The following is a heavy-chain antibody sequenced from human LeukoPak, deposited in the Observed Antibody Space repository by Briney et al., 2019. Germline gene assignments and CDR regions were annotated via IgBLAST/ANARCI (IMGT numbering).Heavy chain of an antibody. J-gene: IGHJ4*02. CDR1: GFSSGRYR. Sequence: GGSWRPSGAASGFSSGRYRMNWVRQVPGRGLGGVSSISSNGDYIYYGDSVKGRFTMSRDNAKNSLYLQLSSLRAEDTAVYYCARAREPNSGSWFSDSWGQGTLVTVSS. CDR2: ISSNGDYI. D-gene: IGHD6-13*01. CDR3: ARAREPNSGSWFSDS. V-gene: IGHV3-21*01.